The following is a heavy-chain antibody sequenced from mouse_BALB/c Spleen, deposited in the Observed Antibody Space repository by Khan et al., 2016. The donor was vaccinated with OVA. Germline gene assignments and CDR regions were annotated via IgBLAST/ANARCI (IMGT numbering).Heavy chain of an antibody. CDR3: ARYYGSYFDY. V-gene: IGHV3-2*02. D-gene: IGHD1-1*02. Sequence: DVQLQESGPGLVKPSQSLSLTCTVTGYSITSDYAWNWIRQFPGNKLEWMGYISYSGSTSYNPSLKSRIPITRDTSKNQFFLQLNSVTTEDTATYYCARYYGSYFDYWGQGTTLTVSS. CDR2: ISYSGST. CDR1: GYSITSDYA. J-gene: IGHJ2*01.